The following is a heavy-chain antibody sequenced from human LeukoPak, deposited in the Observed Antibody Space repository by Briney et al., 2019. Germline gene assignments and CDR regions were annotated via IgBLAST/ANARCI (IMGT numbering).Heavy chain of an antibody. J-gene: IGHJ5*02. CDR3: ARLTLGLEYSSSSVWFDP. V-gene: IGHV1-69*04. D-gene: IGHD6-6*01. CDR1: GGTFSSYA. CDR2: IIPILGIA. Sequence: SVKVSCKASGGTFSSYAISWVRQAPGQGLEWMGRIIPILGIANYAQKFQGRVTITADKSTSTAYMELSSLRSEDTAVYYCARLTLGLEYSSSSVWFDPWGQGTLVTVSS.